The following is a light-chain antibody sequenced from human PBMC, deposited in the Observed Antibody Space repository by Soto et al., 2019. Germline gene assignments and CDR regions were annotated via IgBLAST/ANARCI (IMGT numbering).Light chain of an antibody. V-gene: IGLV2-14*01. CDR1: SSDIGGYKF. J-gene: IGLJ2*01. CDR2: EVS. CDR3: SSYTSSRTLV. Sequence: QSALTQPASVSGSPGQSITISCTGTSSDIGGYKFVSWYQQHPGKAPKLMIYEVSNRPSGVSNRLSGSKSGNAASLTISGLKAEDEADYYCSSYTSSRTLVFGGGTKLTVL.